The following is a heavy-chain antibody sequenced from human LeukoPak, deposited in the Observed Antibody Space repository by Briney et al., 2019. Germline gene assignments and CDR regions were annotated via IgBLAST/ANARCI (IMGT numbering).Heavy chain of an antibody. J-gene: IGHJ4*02. D-gene: IGHD4-23*01. V-gene: IGHV3-48*03. CDR3: ARDYGGSSPFDY. CDR1: RFTFSTYE. CDR2: ISSSGSTI. Sequence: GGSLRLSCGASRFTFSTYEMNWVRQAPGKGLEWVSYISSSGSTIYYADSVKGRFTISRDNAKNSLYLQMNSLRAEDTAVYYCARDYGGSSPFDYWGQGTLVTVSS.